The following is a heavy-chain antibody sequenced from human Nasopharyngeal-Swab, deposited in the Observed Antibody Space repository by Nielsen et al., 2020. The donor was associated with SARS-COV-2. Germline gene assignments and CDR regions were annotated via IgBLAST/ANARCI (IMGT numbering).Heavy chain of an antibody. CDR2: IYHSGST. J-gene: IGHJ3*02. V-gene: IGHV4-4*02. Sequence: WIRQPPGKGLEWIGEIYHSGSTNYNPSLKSRVTISVDKSKSQFSLKLSSVTAANTAVYYCSGDFWSGYPDAFDIWGQGTMVTVSS. CDR3: SGDFWSGYPDAFDI. D-gene: IGHD3-3*01.